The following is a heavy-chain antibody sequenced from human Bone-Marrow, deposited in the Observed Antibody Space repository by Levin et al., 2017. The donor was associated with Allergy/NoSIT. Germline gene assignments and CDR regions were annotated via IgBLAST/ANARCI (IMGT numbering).Heavy chain of an antibody. CDR1: GFTFSNAW. CDR3: TTGTMVRGVPTASFDY. CDR2: IKSKTDGGTT. V-gene: IGHV3-15*01. J-gene: IGHJ4*02. Sequence: GESLKISCAASGFTFSNAWMSWVRQAPGKGLEWVGRIKSKTDGGTTDYAAPVKGRFTISRDDSKNTLYLQMNSLKTEDTAVYYCTTGTMVRGVPTASFDYWGQGTLVTVSS. D-gene: IGHD3-10*01.